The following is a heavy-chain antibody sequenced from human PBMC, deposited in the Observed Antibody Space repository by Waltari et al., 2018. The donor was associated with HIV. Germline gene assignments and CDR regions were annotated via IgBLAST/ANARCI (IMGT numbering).Heavy chain of an antibody. CDR2: IYSGGST. CDR3: ARELFPYGSGTQWGY. CDR1: GFLVPSTY. D-gene: IGHD3-10*01. Sequence: EVQLVESGGGLIQPGGSLRISCAVSGFLVPSTYMSWVRQGPGKGLEWVSVIYSGGSTYYADSVKGRFTISRDNSKNTLYLQMNSLRAEDTAVYYCARELFPYGSGTQWGYWGQGTLVTVSS. V-gene: IGHV3-53*01. J-gene: IGHJ4*02.